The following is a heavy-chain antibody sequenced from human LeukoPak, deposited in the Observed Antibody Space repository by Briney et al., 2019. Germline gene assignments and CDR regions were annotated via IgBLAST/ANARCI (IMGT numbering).Heavy chain of an antibody. D-gene: IGHD6-19*01. J-gene: IGHJ4*02. Sequence: GGSLRLSCAASGFTFSSSPMHWLRQAPGQGLEWVAVLSYDRSIKSYADSVKGRFTISRDTSKNTLYLQMNSLRAEDTAVYYCARDLVAGSPDYFDYWGQGTLVTVSS. CDR3: ARDLVAGSPDYFDY. V-gene: IGHV3-30-3*01. CDR2: LSYDRSIK. CDR1: GFTFSSSP.